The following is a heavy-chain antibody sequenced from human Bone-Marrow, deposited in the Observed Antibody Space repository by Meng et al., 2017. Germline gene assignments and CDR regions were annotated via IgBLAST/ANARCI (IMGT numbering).Heavy chain of an antibody. J-gene: IGHJ4*02. D-gene: IGHD1-26*01. Sequence: GESLKISCAASGFTFSSYGMHWVRQAPGKGLEWVAVIWYDGSNKYYADSVKDRFTISRDNSKNTLYLQMNSLRAEDTAVYYCARGASFRVGATEGSFDYWGQGTLVTVSS. CDR3: ARGASFRVGATEGSFDY. CDR2: IWYDGSNK. V-gene: IGHV3-33*01. CDR1: GFTFSSYG.